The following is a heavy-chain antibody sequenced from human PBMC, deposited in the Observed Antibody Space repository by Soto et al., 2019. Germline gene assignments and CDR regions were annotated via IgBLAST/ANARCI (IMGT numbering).Heavy chain of an antibody. J-gene: IGHJ4*02. CDR3: AKTPHKYGDYPYYFDY. V-gene: IGHV3-23*01. CDR2: ISGSGGST. D-gene: IGHD4-17*01. Sequence: EVQLLESGGGLVQPGGSLRLSCAASGFTFSSYAMSWVRQAPGKGLEWVSAISGSGGSTYYADSVKGRFTISRDNSKNTLYLQMNSLRAEDTAVYYCAKTPHKYGDYPYYFDYWGQGTLGTVSS. CDR1: GFTFSSYA.